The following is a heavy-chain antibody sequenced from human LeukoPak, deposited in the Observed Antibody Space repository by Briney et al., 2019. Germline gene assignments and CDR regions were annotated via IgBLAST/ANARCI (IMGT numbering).Heavy chain of an antibody. D-gene: IGHD3-22*01. CDR2: IYYSGST. V-gene: IGHV4-39*07. CDR1: GGSISSSSYY. J-gene: IGHJ4*02. Sequence: PSETLSLTCTVSGGSISSSSYYWGWIRQPPGKGLEWIGSIYYSGSTYYNPSLKSRVTISVDTSKNQFSLKLSSVTAADTAVYYCARDSTDSSGSIFTYAFDIWGQGTLVTVSS. CDR3: ARDSTDSSGSIFTYAFDI.